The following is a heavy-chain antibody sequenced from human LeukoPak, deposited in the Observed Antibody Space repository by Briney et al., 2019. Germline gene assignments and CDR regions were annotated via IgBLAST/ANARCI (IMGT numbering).Heavy chain of an antibody. Sequence: GESLKISCKGSGFSFTNYWIAWVRQMPGKGLEWMGIIFPADSDTRYSPSFQGQVTISADRSITTAYLQWNGLKAADTAIYYCARQRAWRELGAFDIWGLGTMVTVSS. J-gene: IGHJ3*02. CDR3: ARQRAWRELGAFDI. D-gene: IGHD1-26*01. V-gene: IGHV5-51*01. CDR1: GFSFTNYW. CDR2: IFPADSDT.